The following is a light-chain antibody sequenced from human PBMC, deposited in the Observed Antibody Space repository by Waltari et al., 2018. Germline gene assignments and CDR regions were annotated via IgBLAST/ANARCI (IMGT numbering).Light chain of an antibody. CDR3: QRYNSYPST. Sequence: DIQMTQSPSTLSASVGDRVTITCRASQSIGSCLAWYQQKPGKAPKLLIYEATSLESGVPSRFSASGSGTEFTLTSSSLQPDDFATYCCQRYNSYPSTFGPGTKVDI. V-gene: IGKV1-5*03. CDR2: EAT. CDR1: QSIGSC. J-gene: IGKJ3*01.